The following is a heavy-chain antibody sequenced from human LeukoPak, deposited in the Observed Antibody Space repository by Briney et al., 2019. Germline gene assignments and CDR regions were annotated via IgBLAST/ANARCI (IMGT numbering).Heavy chain of an antibody. J-gene: IGHJ4*02. CDR2: ISSSGSTI. Sequence: GGSLRLSCAASGFTFSSHSMNWVRQAPGKGLEWVSYISSSGSTIYYADSVKGRFSISRDNAKNSLHLQMNSLRFEDTAVYYCPRGTVAGKAPYWGQGTLVTVSS. V-gene: IGHV3-48*01. CDR3: PRGTVAGKAPY. D-gene: IGHD6-19*01. CDR1: GFTFSSHS.